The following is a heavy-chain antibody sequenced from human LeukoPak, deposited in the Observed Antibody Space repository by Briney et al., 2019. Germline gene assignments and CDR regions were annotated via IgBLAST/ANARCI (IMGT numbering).Heavy chain of an antibody. D-gene: IGHD3-10*01. J-gene: IGHJ6*03. CDR2: IGGSGGRT. CDR3: AKGDFYGSGRDYYYYMDV. Sequence: PGGSLRLSCAASGFTFSRYGMSWVRQAPGKGLEWVSAIGGSGGRTYYADSVKGRFTISRDNSKNTLYLQMNSLRAEDTAVYNCAKGDFYGSGRDYYYYMDVWGKGTTVTISS. V-gene: IGHV3-23*01. CDR1: GFTFSRYG.